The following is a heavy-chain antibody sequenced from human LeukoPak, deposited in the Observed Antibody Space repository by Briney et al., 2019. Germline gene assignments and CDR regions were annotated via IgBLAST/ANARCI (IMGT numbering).Heavy chain of an antibody. CDR1: GYTFTGYY. J-gene: IGHJ4*02. V-gene: IGHV1-2*02. CDR3: ARAPIYCSGGSCYSGDFDY. D-gene: IGHD2-15*01. Sequence: ASVKVSCEASGYTFTGYYMHWVRQAPGQGLEWMGWINPNSGGTNYAQKFQGRVTMTRDTSISTAYMELSRLRSDDTAVYYCARAPIYCSGGSCYSGDFDYWGQGTLVTVSS. CDR2: INPNSGGT.